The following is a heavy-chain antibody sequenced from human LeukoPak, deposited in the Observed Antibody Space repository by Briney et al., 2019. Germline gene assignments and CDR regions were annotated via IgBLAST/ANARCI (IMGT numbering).Heavy chain of an antibody. CDR2: IYYSGST. Sequence: SETLSLTCTVSGGSMSSYYWSWIRQSPGKGLEWIGYIYYSGSTNYNPSLKSRVTISVDTSKNQFSLKLSSVTAADTAVYYCARDANIAAAGLYYYYYYMDVWGKGTTVTISS. CDR3: ARDANIAAAGLYYYYYYMDV. D-gene: IGHD6-13*01. CDR1: GGSMSSYY. V-gene: IGHV4-59*12. J-gene: IGHJ6*03.